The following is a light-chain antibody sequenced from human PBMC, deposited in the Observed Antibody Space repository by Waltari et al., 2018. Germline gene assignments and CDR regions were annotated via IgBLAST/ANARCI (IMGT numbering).Light chain of an antibody. V-gene: IGLV2-14*01. CDR2: DVR. Sequence: QSGLTQPASVSGSPGQSITISCIGTSSDIGAYDYVSWYQQHPGKAPKLLLYDVRDRPSGGSHRFSGSKSGNAASLTIAGLQAEDEATYYCSSPTTRSTQVFGSGTKVTV. CDR3: SSPTTRSTQV. CDR1: SSDIGAYDY. J-gene: IGLJ1*01.